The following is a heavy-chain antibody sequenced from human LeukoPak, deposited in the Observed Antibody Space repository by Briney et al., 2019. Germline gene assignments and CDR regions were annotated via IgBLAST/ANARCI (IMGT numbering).Heavy chain of an antibody. D-gene: IGHD3-9*01. CDR1: GFTLNTYS. CDR3: ARIALYDDTAFYSGYYYSYHPMDV. V-gene: IGHV3-21*01. CDR2: ISSTGSDM. Sequence: GGSLRLSCTASGFTLNTYSMNWVRQAPGKGLEWVSSISSTGSDMYYVDSVKGRFTISRDNAKNSLFLQVNSLRAEDTAVYYCARIALYDDTAFYSGYYYSYHPMDVGGKGTTPTASS. J-gene: IGHJ6*04.